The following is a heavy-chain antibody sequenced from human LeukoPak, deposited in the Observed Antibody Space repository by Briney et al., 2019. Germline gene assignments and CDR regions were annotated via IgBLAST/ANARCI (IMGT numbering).Heavy chain of an antibody. CDR1: GFTFSSYS. D-gene: IGHD4-17*01. CDR2: ISSSSSYI. Sequence: GGSLRLSCAASGFTFSSYSMNWVRQAPGKGLEWVSSISSSSSYIHYADSVKGRFTISRDNAKNSLYLQMNSLRAEDTAVYYCARDTATVTDYWAQGTLVTVSS. J-gene: IGHJ4*02. CDR3: ARDTATVTDY. V-gene: IGHV3-21*01.